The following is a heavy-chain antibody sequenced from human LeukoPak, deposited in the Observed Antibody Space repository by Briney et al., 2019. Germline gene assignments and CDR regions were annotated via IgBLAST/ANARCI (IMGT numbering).Heavy chain of an antibody. CDR3: ARDLSGSYYPYFDY. Sequence: GASVTVSCKASGYTFTSYGISWVRQAPGQGLEWMGWISAYNGNTNYAQNLQGRVTITTATSTAYMELRSLRSDDTAVYYCARDLSGSYYPYFDYWGQGTLVTVSS. CDR1: GYTFTSYG. J-gene: IGHJ4*02. D-gene: IGHD1-26*01. V-gene: IGHV1-18*01. CDR2: ISAYNGNT.